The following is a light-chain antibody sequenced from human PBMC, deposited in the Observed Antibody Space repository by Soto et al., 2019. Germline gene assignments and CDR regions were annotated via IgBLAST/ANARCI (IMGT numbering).Light chain of an antibody. CDR1: QSVSSN. CDR2: GAS. V-gene: IGKV3-15*01. Sequence: EIVMPQSPATLSVSPGERATLSCRASQSVSSNLAWYQQKPGQAPRLLIYGASTRATGIPSRFSGRGSGTEFTLTISSLQSEDFAVYYCQQYNNWRTFGQGTKVEIK. CDR3: QQYNNWRT. J-gene: IGKJ1*01.